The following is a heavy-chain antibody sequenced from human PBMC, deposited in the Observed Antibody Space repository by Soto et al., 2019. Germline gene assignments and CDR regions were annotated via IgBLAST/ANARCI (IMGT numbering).Heavy chain of an antibody. CDR3: ARDSPQYYYGSGSYPTRPER. Sequence: GGSLRLSCAASGFTFSSYSMNWVRQAPGKGLEWVSYISSSSSTIYYADSVKGRFTIPRDNAKNSLYLQMNSLRAEDTAVYYCARDSPQYYYGSGSYPTRPERWGQGTLVTVSS. J-gene: IGHJ4*02. CDR1: GFTFSSYS. D-gene: IGHD3-10*01. CDR2: ISSSSSTI. V-gene: IGHV3-48*01.